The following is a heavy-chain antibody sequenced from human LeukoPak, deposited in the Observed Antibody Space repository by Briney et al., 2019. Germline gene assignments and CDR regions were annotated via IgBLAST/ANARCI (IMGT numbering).Heavy chain of an antibody. J-gene: IGHJ4*02. CDR3: ARRRGYSGYDLDY. Sequence: GGSLRLSCAASGFTFSSYAMSWVRQAPGKGLEWVAVIWYDGSNKYYADSAKGRFTISKDNSKNTLYLQMNSLRAEDTAVYYCARRRGYSGYDLDYWGQGTLVTVSS. V-gene: IGHV3-33*08. D-gene: IGHD5-12*01. CDR1: GFTFSSYA. CDR2: IWYDGSNK.